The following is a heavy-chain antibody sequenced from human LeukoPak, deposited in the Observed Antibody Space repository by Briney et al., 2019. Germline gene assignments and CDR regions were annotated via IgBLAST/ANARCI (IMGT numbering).Heavy chain of an antibody. Sequence: SVKVSCKASGGTFSSYAISWVRQAPGQGLEWMGRIIPILGIANYAQKFQGRVTITADKSTSTAYMELSSLRSEDTAVYYCASHYYDSSGYGDYWGQGTPVTVSS. CDR1: GGTFSSYA. V-gene: IGHV1-69*04. CDR3: ASHYYDSSGYGDY. D-gene: IGHD3-22*01. CDR2: IIPILGIA. J-gene: IGHJ4*02.